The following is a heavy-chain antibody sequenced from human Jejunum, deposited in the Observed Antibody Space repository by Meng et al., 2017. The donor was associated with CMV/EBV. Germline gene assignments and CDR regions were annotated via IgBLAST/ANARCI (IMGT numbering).Heavy chain of an antibody. J-gene: IGHJ1*01. D-gene: IGHD3-22*01. Sequence: SGFVFSRYGMSWFRQGPGNGLEWISAVSGSGDSPFYADSVKGRFTISRDNSKSTMHLQMNGLRAEDTAVYYCAKDLVWTYDSTTPKEYWGQGTLVTVSS. CDR1: GFVFSRYG. CDR2: VSGSGDSP. V-gene: IGHV3-23*01. CDR3: AKDLVWTYDSTTPKEY.